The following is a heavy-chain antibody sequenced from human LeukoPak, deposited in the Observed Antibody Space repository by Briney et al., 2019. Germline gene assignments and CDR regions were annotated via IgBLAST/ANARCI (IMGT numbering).Heavy chain of an antibody. CDR1: GYTFTSYG. V-gene: IGHV1-18*01. Sequence: GASVKVSCKASGYTFTSYGISWVRQAPGQGLEWMGWISAYNGNTNYAQKLQGRVTMTTDTSTSTAYMELRSLRSDDTAVYYCARVWVDCSGGSCYSRYYYYYMDVWGKGTTVTVSS. D-gene: IGHD2-15*01. CDR2: ISAYNGNT. J-gene: IGHJ6*03. CDR3: ARVWVDCSGGSCYSRYYYYYMDV.